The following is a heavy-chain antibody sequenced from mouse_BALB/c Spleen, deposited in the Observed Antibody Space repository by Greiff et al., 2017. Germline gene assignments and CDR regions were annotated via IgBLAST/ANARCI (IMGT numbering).Heavy chain of an antibody. Sequence: VHLVESGPGLVAPSQSLSITCTASGFSLTSYGVSWVRQPPGKGLEWLGVIWGDGSTNYHSALISRLSISKDNSKSQAFLKLNSLQTDDTATYYCAKPKLPYYGSSYGYFDVWGAGTTVTVSS. D-gene: IGHD1-1*01. J-gene: IGHJ1*01. V-gene: IGHV2-3*01. CDR2: IWGDGST. CDR3: AKPKLPYYGSSYGYFDV. CDR1: GFSLTSYG.